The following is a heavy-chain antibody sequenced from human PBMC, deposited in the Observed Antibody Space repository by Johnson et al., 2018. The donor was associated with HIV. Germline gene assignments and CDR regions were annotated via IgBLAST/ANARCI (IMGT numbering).Heavy chain of an antibody. CDR2: IRNDGSKK. J-gene: IGHJ3*01. CDR1: GFTFSSYG. CDR3: AKDRNYDILSS. Sequence: QMQLVESGGGVAQPGGSLRLSCVASGFTFSSYGMHWVRQAPGKGLEWVAFIRNDGSKKYYADSVKGRFTISRDNAKNTLYLQMNSLRAEDTAGYYCAKDRNYDILSSWGQGTVVTVSS. D-gene: IGHD3-9*01. V-gene: IGHV3-30*02.